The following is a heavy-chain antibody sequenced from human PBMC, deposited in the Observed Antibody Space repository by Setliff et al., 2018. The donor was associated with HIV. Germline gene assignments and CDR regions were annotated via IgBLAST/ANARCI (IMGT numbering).Heavy chain of an antibody. CDR1: GGSISSHY. CDR3: VRAYYLWPFEF. Sequence: TETLSLTCTVSGGSISSHYWSWIRQPPGKGLEWIGYIYYSGSTNYNPSLKSRVTISVDTSKNQFSLTLISVTAADTAVYYCVRAYYLWPFEFWGQGIMVTVSS. CDR2: IYYSGST. D-gene: IGHD3-10*01. V-gene: IGHV4-59*11. J-gene: IGHJ3*01.